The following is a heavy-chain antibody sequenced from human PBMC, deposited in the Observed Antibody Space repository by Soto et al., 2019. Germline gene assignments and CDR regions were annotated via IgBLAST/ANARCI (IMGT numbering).Heavy chain of an antibody. Sequence: VQLVQSGAEVKKPGASVKVSCKASGYTLTSYGVSWVRQAPGQGLAWMGWSSGYNGNTNYAQKLQGRVTMTTDTSTSTAYLELRSLRSDDTALYYCARAGKYYYGAGSPYYYGMDVWGQGITVTVSS. V-gene: IGHV1-18*04. CDR3: ARAGKYYYGAGSPYYYGMDV. CDR1: GYTLTSYG. CDR2: SSGYNGNT. J-gene: IGHJ6*02. D-gene: IGHD3-10*01.